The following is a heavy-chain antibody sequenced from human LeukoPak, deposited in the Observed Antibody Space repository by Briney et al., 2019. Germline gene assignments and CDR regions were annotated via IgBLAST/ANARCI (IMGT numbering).Heavy chain of an antibody. J-gene: IGHJ4*02. V-gene: IGHV3-21*01. CDR3: ARDLLDSSSYDY. CDR2: ISSSSSYI. D-gene: IGHD6-13*01. CDR1: GFTFSSYS. Sequence: GGSLRLSCAASGFTFSSYSMNWVRQAPGKGLEWVSSISSSSSYIYYADSVKGRFTISRDNVKNSLYLQMNSLRAEDTAVYYCARDLLDSSSYDYWGQGTLVTVSS.